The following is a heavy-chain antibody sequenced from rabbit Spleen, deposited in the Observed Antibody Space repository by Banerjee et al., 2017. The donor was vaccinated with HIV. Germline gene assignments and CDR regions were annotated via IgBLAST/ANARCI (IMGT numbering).Heavy chain of an antibody. CDR3: ARGSATMTMVITGFYFTL. D-gene: IGHD2-1*01. CDR1: GISFSAGYY. J-gene: IGHJ4*01. Sequence: QSLEESGGDLVKPGASLTLTCTASGISFSAGYYMCWVRQAPGKGLEWIACIHGGSNGNTYYASWAKGRFTISSHNAQNTLYLQLNSLTVADTATYFCARGSATMTMVITGFYFTLWGQGTLVTVS. V-gene: IGHV1S40*01. CDR2: IHGGSNGNT.